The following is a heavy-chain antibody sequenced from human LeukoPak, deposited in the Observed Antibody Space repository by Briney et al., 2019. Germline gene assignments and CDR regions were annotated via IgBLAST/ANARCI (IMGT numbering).Heavy chain of an antibody. J-gene: IGHJ4*02. CDR3: ARDTYGSGSYN. V-gene: IGHV3-66*01. CDR1: GFTVSSNY. D-gene: IGHD3-10*01. CDR2: IYSGGST. Sequence: GGSLRLSCAASGFTVSSNYMSWVRQAPGKGLEWVSVIYSGGSTYYADSVKGRFTISRDNSENTLYLQMNSLRAEDTAVYYCARDTYGSGSYNWGQGTLVTVSS.